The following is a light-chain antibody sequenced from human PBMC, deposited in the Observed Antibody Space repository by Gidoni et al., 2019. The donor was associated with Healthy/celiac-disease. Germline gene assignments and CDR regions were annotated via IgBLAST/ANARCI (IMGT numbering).Light chain of an antibody. Sequence: DTPMTPSPSSLSASVGDRVTLTCRASQSSSSYLNRYQQKPGKAPKLLIYAASSLQSGVPSRFSGSGSGTDFTLTISSLQPEDFATYYCQQSYSTTWTFGQGTKVEIK. V-gene: IGKV1-39*01. CDR1: QSSSSY. CDR2: AAS. CDR3: QQSYSTTWT. J-gene: IGKJ1*01.